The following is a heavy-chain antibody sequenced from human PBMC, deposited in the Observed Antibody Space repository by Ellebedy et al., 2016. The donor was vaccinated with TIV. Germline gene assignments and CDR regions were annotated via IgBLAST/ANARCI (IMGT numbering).Heavy chain of an antibody. J-gene: IGHJ5*02. V-gene: IGHV1-24*01. CDR2: FDPEEDKR. D-gene: IGHD3-10*01. CDR1: DYVLSELS. Sequence: ASVKVSCKVSDYVLSELSMHWVRQAPGKGLEWIGSFDPEEDKRVYAEKFQDRVILTEDSSTDTAYMELSNLRSDDTAIYYCTAAHFYGSGKMLDPWGQGTLVSVSS. CDR3: TAAHFYGSGKMLDP.